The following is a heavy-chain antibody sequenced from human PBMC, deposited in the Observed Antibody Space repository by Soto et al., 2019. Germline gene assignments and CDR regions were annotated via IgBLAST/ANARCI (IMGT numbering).Heavy chain of an antibody. J-gene: IGHJ5*02. CDR1: GGAFSSYA. Sequence: SVKVSFKASGGAFSSYAISWVRQAPGQGLEWMGGIIPIFGTANYAQKFQGRVTITADESTSTAYMELSSLRSEDTAVYYCERSLRFLEWFHPDPWGQGTLVTVS. D-gene: IGHD3-3*01. CDR3: ERSLRFLEWFHPDP. CDR2: IIPIFGTA. V-gene: IGHV1-69*13.